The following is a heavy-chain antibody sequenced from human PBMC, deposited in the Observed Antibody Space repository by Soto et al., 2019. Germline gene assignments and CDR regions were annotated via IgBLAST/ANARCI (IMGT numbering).Heavy chain of an antibody. V-gene: IGHV3-11*01. CDR2: ISSSGSTI. D-gene: IGHD2-21*01. Sequence: GGSLRLSCAASGFTFSDYYMSWIRQAPGKGLEWVSYISSSGSTIYYADSVKGRFTISRDNAKNSLYLQMNSLRAEDTAVYYCARDLTTGDPVVFDYWGQGTLVTVSS. J-gene: IGHJ4*02. CDR3: ARDLTTGDPVVFDY. CDR1: GFTFSDYY.